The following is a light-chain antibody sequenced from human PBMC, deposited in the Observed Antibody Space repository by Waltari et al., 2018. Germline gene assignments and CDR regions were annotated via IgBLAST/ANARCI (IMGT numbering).Light chain of an antibody. Sequence: QSVLTQPASVSGSPGQSITISCTGSRSDVGTYNFFSWYQQHPDEAPKLVIYEGSKRPSGISIRFSGSKSGNTASLTISRLQAEDEADYFCCSYAGSRTPWVFGGGTRVTVL. J-gene: IGLJ3*02. V-gene: IGLV2-23*01. CDR1: RSDVGTYNF. CDR3: CSYAGSRTPWV. CDR2: EGS.